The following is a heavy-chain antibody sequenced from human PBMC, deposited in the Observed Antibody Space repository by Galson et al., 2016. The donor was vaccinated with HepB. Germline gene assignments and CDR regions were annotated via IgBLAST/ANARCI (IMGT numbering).Heavy chain of an antibody. CDR2: IGTADDT. D-gene: IGHD7-27*01. Sequence: SLRLSCAASGFIFSTYDMHWVHQVTGKGLEWVSGIGTADDTYYPDSVKGRFIISRENAKNSLYLQMNSLRAGDTAVYYCARVGIRDAFDVWGRGTMVTVSS. CDR1: GFIFSTYD. CDR3: ARVGIRDAFDV. V-gene: IGHV3-13*01. J-gene: IGHJ3*01.